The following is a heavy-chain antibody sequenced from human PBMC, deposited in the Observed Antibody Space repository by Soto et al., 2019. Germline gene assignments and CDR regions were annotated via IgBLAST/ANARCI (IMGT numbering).Heavy chain of an antibody. CDR1: GGSFSGYY. CDR3: ARGLGLRPNWFDP. Sequence: SETLSLTCAVYGGSFSGYYWSWIRQPPGKGLEWIGEINHSGSTNYNPSLKSRVTISVDTSKNQFSLKLSSVTAADTAVYYCARGLGLRPNWFDPWGQGTLVT. D-gene: IGHD3-16*01. V-gene: IGHV4-34*01. J-gene: IGHJ5*02. CDR2: INHSGST.